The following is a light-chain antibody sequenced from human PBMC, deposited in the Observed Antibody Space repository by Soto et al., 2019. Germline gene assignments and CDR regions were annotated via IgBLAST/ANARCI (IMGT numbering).Light chain of an antibody. V-gene: IGKV3-15*01. CDR2: VAS. CDR1: QSVNSN. J-gene: IGKJ4*01. CDR3: QQYNKWPLT. Sequence: EIVMTQSPVTLSVSPGERATLSCRASQSVNSNLAWYQQKPGQAPRLLIYVASTRATDIPARFSGSGSGTETTLTISSLQSEDFAFYYCQQYNKWPLTFGGGTKVEIK.